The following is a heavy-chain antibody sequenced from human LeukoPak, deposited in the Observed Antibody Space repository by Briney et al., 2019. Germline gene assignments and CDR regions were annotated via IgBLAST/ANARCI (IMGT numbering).Heavy chain of an antibody. CDR2: IYPGDSDI. CDR1: GYSFTNYW. J-gene: IGHJ3*02. D-gene: IGHD3-16*01. CDR3: ARGRGRQATDAFDI. Sequence: GESLKISRKHSGYSFTNYWIGWVRQMPGKGLEWMGIIYPGDSDIRYSPSFQGQVTISADKSISTAYLQCSSLKASDTAMYYCARGRGRQATDAFDIWGQGAMVTVSS. V-gene: IGHV5-51*01.